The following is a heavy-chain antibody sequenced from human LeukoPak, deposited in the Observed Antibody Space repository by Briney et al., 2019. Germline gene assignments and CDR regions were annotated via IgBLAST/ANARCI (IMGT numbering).Heavy chain of an antibody. CDR1: GFTFSSYA. V-gene: IGHV3-23*01. CDR3: GKRELWHGSGEDA. Sequence: GGSLRLSCAASGFTFSSYAMSWVRQAPGKGLEWVSAISGSGDRTYYAESVKGRFSISRDNSKNTLYLQMHSLRAEDTAVYYCGKRELWHGSGEDAWGQGTTVTVSS. J-gene: IGHJ6*02. D-gene: IGHD3-10*01. CDR2: ISGSGDRT.